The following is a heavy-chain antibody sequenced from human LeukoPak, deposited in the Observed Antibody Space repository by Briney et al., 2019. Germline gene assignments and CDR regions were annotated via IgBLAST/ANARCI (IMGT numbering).Heavy chain of an antibody. CDR3: AREGSPGSGWSKPFDY. CDR2: IIPIFGTA. CDR1: GGTFSSYA. Sequence: SVKVSCKASGGTFSSYAINWVRQAPGQGLEWMGGIIPIFGTANYAQKFQGRVTITADESTSTAYMELSSPRSEDTAVYYCAREGSPGSGWSKPFDYWGQGTLVTVSS. V-gene: IGHV1-69*13. D-gene: IGHD6-19*01. J-gene: IGHJ4*02.